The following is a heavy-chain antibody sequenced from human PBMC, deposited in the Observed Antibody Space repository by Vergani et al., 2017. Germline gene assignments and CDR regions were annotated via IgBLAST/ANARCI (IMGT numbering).Heavy chain of an antibody. J-gene: IGHJ3*02. CDR1: GGSISSGSYY. D-gene: IGHD4-17*01. V-gene: IGHV4-61*02. CDR2: IYTSGST. CDR3: AIGYGDYILGGGALDI. Sequence: QVQLQESGPGLVKPSQTLSLTCTVSGGSISSGSYYWRWLRQPAGKGLEWIGRIYTSGSTNYNPSLKSRVTRSVDTPKNQFSRRLSSVAAADTAVYYCAIGYGDYILGGGALDIWGQGTMVTVSS.